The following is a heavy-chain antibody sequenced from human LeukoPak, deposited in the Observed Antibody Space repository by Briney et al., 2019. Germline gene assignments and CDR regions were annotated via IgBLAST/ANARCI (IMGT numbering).Heavy chain of an antibody. V-gene: IGHV3-53*01. CDR1: GFTVSSNF. CDR3: ATLAVAGTFDY. CDR2: IYSGGKT. D-gene: IGHD6-19*01. J-gene: IGHJ4*02. Sequence: GGSLRLSCAASGFTVSSNFLSWVRQAPGKGLEWVSVIYSGGKTYYADSVKGRFTISRDNSKNTLYLQMNSLRAEDTAVYYCATLAVAGTFDYWGQGTLVTVSS.